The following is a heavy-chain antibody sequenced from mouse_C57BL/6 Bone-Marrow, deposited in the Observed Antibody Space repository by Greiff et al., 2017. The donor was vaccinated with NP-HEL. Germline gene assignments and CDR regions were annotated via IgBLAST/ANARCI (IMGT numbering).Heavy chain of an antibody. CDR3: ARTPDYYASSYGYFDV. Sequence: EVQGVESVAELVRPGASVKLSCTASGFNIKNTYMHWVKQRPEQGLEWIGRIDPANGNTKYAPKFQGKATITADTSSNTAYLQLSSLTSEDTAIYYCARTPDYYASSYGYFDVWGTGTTVTVSS. V-gene: IGHV14-3*01. D-gene: IGHD1-1*01. J-gene: IGHJ1*03. CDR2: IDPANGNT. CDR1: GFNIKNTY.